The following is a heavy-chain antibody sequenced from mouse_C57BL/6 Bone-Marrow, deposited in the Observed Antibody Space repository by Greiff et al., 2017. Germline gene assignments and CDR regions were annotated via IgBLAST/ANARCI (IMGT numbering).Heavy chain of an antibody. CDR3: ARNLGLLLRPYYYAMDY. CDR1: GFSLTSYA. Sequence: VQLQESGPGLVAPSQSLSITCTVSGFSLTSYAISWVRQPPGKGLEWLGVIWTGGGTNYNSALKSRLSISKDNSKSQVFLKMNRLQTDDTARYYCARNLGLLLRPYYYAMDYWGQGTSVTVSS. V-gene: IGHV2-9-1*01. CDR2: IWTGGGT. J-gene: IGHJ4*01. D-gene: IGHD1-1*01.